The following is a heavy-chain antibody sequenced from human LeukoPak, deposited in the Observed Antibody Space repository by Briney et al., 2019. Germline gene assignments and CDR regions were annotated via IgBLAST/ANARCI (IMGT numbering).Heavy chain of an antibody. CDR1: GGSFSGYY. V-gene: IGHV4-34*01. J-gene: IGHJ5*02. Sequence: PSETLSLTCAVYGGSFSGYYWSWIRQPPGKGLEWIGEINHSGSTNYNPSLKSRVTISVDTSKNQFSLKLSSVTAADTAVYYCARRRIAAADLWGQGTLVTVSS. D-gene: IGHD6-13*01. CDR2: INHSGST. CDR3: ARRRIAAADL.